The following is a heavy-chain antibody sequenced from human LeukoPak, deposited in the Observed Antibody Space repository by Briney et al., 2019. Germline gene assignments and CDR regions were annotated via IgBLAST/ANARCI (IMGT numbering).Heavy chain of an antibody. Sequence: SETLSLTCTVPGGSISSYYWSWIRQPPGKGLEWIGYIYYSGSTNYNPSLKSRVTISVDTSKNQFSLKLSSVTAADTAVYYCARDRDAYLDYWGQGTLVTVSS. D-gene: IGHD3-10*01. CDR1: GGSISSYY. J-gene: IGHJ4*02. CDR2: IYYSGST. CDR3: ARDRDAYLDY. V-gene: IGHV4-59*01.